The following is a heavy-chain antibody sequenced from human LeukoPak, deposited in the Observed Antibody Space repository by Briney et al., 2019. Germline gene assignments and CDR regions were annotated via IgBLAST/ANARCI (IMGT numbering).Heavy chain of an antibody. V-gene: IGHV4-39*01. J-gene: IGHJ3*02. CDR3: AVLTTHQLRFLEWLFGAFDI. CDR2: IYSSGST. D-gene: IGHD3-3*01. CDR1: GDSISSSSYY. Sequence: SETLSLTCTVSGDSISSSSYYWGWIRQPPGKGLEWIGSIYSSGSTYYNPSLKSRVTISVDTSKNQFSLKLSSVTAADTAVYYCAVLTTHQLRFLEWLFGAFDIWGQGTMVTVSS.